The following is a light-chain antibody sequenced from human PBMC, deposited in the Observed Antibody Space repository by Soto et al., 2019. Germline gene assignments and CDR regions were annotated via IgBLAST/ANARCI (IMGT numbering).Light chain of an antibody. Sequence: TQSTSTLSACVGDRVAITCRASQDIGSVLAWYQQNPGTAPKVLISGASNLHGGVPSRFSGSGSRTDFTLTITHLQSEDFATYYCQHYLKYPITFGQGTRLEIK. V-gene: IGKV1-8*01. CDR2: GAS. CDR3: QHYLKYPIT. J-gene: IGKJ5*01. CDR1: QDIGSV.